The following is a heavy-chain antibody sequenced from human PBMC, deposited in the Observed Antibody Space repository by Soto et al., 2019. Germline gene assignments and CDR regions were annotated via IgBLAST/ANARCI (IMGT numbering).Heavy chain of an antibody. V-gene: IGHV4-30-4*01. D-gene: IGHD7-27*01. CDR2: IYKSATT. Sequence: SETLSLTCSVSGDSISNLDYFWAWIRQPPGQALEYIGYIYKSATTYYNPSFESRVAISVDTSKSQFSLNVTSVTAADTAVYFCSRGRYCLTGRCFPNWFDSWGQGALVTV. CDR3: SRGRYCLTGRCFPNWFDS. J-gene: IGHJ5*01. CDR1: GDSISNLDYF.